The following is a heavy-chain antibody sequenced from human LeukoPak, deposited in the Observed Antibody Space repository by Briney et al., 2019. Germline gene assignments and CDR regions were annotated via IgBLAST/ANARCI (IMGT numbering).Heavy chain of an antibody. V-gene: IGHV3-20*04. CDR1: GFTFDDYG. CDR3: ARAFDYVWGSYRYIAYFDY. D-gene: IGHD3-16*02. CDR2: INWIGGST. Sequence: GGSLRLSCAASGFTFDDYGMSWVRQAPGKGLEWVSVINWIGGSTGYADSVKGRFTISRDNAKNSLYLQMNSLRAEDTALYYCARAFDYVWGSYRYIAYFDYWGQGTLVTVSS. J-gene: IGHJ4*02.